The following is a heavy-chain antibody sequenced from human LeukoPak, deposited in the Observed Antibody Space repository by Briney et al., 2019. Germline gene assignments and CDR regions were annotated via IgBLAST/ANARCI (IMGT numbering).Heavy chain of an antibody. Sequence: GGSLRLSCAASGFTFSDYYMSWIRQAPGKGLEWVSYISSSGSTIYYADSVKGRFTISRDNAKNSPYLQMNSLRAEDTAVYYCASEGSCSGGSCNNWFDPWGQGTLVTVSS. CDR3: ASEGSCSGGSCNNWFDP. D-gene: IGHD2-15*01. V-gene: IGHV3-11*01. CDR2: ISSSGSTI. J-gene: IGHJ5*02. CDR1: GFTFSDYY.